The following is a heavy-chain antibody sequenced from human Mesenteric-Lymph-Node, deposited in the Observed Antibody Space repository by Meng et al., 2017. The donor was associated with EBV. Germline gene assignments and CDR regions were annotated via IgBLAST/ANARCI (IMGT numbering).Heavy chain of an antibody. CDR2: ISPSGDAI. D-gene: IGHD1-26*01. Sequence: QGGVVESGGGLVKPGGSLGISFEASGFTFMDYYMGWIRQAPGKGLEWVSYISPSGDAIYLADSVKGRFTISRDNAKDSLHLQMDSLRVEDTAVYWCASFEERDFWGQGTLVTVSS. J-gene: IGHJ4*02. CDR1: GFTFMDYY. CDR3: ASFEERDF. V-gene: IGHV3-11*01.